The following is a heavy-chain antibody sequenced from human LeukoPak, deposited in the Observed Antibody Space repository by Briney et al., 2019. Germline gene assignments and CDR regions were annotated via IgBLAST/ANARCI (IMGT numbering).Heavy chain of an antibody. Sequence: GASVTVSCKASGYTFTSYGISWVRQAPGQGLEWMGWISAYNGNTNYAQKLQGRVTMTTDTSTSTAFMELRSLRSDDTAVYYCARVETIIAARSYFDYWGQGTLVTVSS. J-gene: IGHJ4*02. CDR1: GYTFTSYG. D-gene: IGHD6-6*01. V-gene: IGHV1-18*01. CDR2: ISAYNGNT. CDR3: ARVETIIAARSYFDY.